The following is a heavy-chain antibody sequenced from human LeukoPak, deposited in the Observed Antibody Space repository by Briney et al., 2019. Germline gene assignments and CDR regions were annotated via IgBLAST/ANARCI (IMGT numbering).Heavy chain of an antibody. Sequence: ASVKVSCKASGYTFTGYYMHWVRQAPGQGLEWMGWINPNSGGTNYAQKFQGRVTMTRDTSISTAYMELSRLRSDDTAVYYCARPPSVSSGRYGMDVWGQGTTVTVSS. D-gene: IGHD6-19*01. J-gene: IGHJ6*02. CDR2: INPNSGGT. CDR3: ARPPSVSSGRYGMDV. V-gene: IGHV1-2*02. CDR1: GYTFTGYY.